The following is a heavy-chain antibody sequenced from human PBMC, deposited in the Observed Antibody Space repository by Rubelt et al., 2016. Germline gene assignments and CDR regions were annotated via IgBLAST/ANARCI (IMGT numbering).Heavy chain of an antibody. J-gene: IGHJ6*02. CDR2: IDWDDDK. CDR1: GFSLSTSGMC. V-gene: IGHV2-70*15. D-gene: IGHD3-22*01. CDR3: ARILLPDYYDSSGGMDV. Sequence: QVTLRESGPALVKPTQTLTLTCTFSGFSLSTSGMCVSWIRQPPGKALEWLARIDWDDDKYYSTSLKTRLTISKDNSKNQVVLTMTNMDPVDTATYDCARILLPDYYDSSGGMDVWGQGTTVTVSS.